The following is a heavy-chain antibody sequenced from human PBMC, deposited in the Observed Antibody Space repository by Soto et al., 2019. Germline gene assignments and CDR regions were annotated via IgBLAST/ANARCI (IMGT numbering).Heavy chain of an antibody. J-gene: IGHJ4*02. Sequence: QVQLQESGAGLVKPSQTLSLTCTVSGASVRSGGYYWSWIRQHPGKGLEWIGYIYYRGNADYNSSLKSRLTISVDTSKNQFSLELTSVTAADTAVYYCARLFWSGDVFFDSWGQGTLVTVSS. V-gene: IGHV4-31*03. D-gene: IGHD3-3*01. CDR1: GASVRSGGYY. CDR2: IYYRGNA. CDR3: ARLFWSGDVFFDS.